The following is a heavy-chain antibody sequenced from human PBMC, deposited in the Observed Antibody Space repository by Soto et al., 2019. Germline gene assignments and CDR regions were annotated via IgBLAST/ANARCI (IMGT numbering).Heavy chain of an antibody. V-gene: IGHV1-2*02. Sequence: QVQLVQSGADVKKPGASVKVSCKASGYTFIDYYVHWVRQAPGQGLEWMGWINPISGGTNYAQNFQGRVTMTRDTSISPAYMELSRLKSDDTAVYFCARARLEAVESWGPGPLVTVSS. J-gene: IGHJ4*02. D-gene: IGHD1-1*01. CDR1: GYTFIDYY. CDR3: ARARLEAVES. CDR2: INPISGGT.